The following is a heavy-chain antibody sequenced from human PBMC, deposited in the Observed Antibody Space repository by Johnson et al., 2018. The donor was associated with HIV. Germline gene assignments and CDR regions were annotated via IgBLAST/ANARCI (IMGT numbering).Heavy chain of an antibody. J-gene: IGHJ3*02. Sequence: VQLVESGGGVVQPGGSLRLSCAASGFTFADYGMTWVRQAPGKGLEWVSGINWNGGNTGYVDSVKGRFTISRDNAKNSLYLQMNGLRAEDTAFHYCARDFVAFGECTAFDIWGQGKMVTVSS. CDR2: INWNGGNT. D-gene: IGHD3-10*01. CDR3: ARDFVAFGECTAFDI. CDR1: GFTFADYG. V-gene: IGHV3-20*04.